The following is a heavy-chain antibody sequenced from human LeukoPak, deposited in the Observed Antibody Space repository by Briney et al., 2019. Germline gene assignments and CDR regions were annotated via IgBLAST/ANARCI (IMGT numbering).Heavy chain of an antibody. CDR1: GFTFSTYG. CDR2: ISYDGSNK. Sequence: GGSLRLSCAASGFTFSTYGIHWVRQAPGKGLEWVAVISYDGSNKYYSDSVKGRFTISRDNSKNTLYLQMNSLRAEDTAVYFCTRGGTYDGDGDYYYYYGMDVWGQGTTVTVSS. D-gene: IGHD4-17*01. CDR3: TRGGTYDGDGDYYYYYGMDV. V-gene: IGHV3-30*19. J-gene: IGHJ6*02.